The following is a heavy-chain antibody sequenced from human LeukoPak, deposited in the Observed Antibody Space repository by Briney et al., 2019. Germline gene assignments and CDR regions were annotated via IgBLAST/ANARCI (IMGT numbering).Heavy chain of an antibody. CDR3: ARGYHSGNYYDY. CDR2: IYYIGST. V-gene: IGHV4-61*08. J-gene: IGHJ4*02. D-gene: IGHD1-26*01. CDR1: GGSISSGDYY. Sequence: SETLSLTCTVSGGSISSGDYYWSWIRQPPGKGLELIGYIYYIGSTNYNPSLKSRVTISVDTSKNQFSLKLSSVTAADTAVYYCARGYHSGNYYDYWGQGTLVTVSS.